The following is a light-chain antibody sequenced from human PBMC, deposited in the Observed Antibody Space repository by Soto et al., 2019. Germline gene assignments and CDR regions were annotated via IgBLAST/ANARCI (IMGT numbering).Light chain of an antibody. V-gene: IGLV2-23*01. Sequence: QSVLTQPASVSGSPGQSIALSCTGTSSDVGTYNLVSWYQQHPGKAPKLLISEGGKRPSGVSDRFSGSKSGNTASLTISGLQAEDEADYYCCSFAAVNTFVFGTGTKVTVL. CDR1: SSDVGTYNL. CDR2: EGG. CDR3: CSFAAVNTFV. J-gene: IGLJ1*01.